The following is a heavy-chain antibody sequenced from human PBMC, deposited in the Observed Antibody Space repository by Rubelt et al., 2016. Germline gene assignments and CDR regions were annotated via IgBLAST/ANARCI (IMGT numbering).Heavy chain of an antibody. J-gene: IGHJ4*02. CDR3: ARVRYSSGWGFDY. Sequence: EVQLVESGGGLVQPGGSLRLSCAASGFTFSSYWMHWVRQAPGQGLVWVSRINSDGSSTSYADSVKGRFTIPRDNAKNSRNLKMNSLKVEDTAVYYCARVRYSSGWGFDYWGQGTLVTVSS. CDR2: INSDGSST. CDR1: GFTFSSYW. V-gene: IGHV3-74*01. D-gene: IGHD6-19*01.